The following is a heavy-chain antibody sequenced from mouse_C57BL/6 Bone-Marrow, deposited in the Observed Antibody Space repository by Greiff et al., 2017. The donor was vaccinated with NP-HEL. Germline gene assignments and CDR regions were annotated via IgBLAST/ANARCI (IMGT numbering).Heavy chain of an antibody. D-gene: IGHD1-1*01. V-gene: IGHV1-82*01. CDR1: GYAFSSSW. CDR3: ARCYYGSSYVGTNWYFDV. J-gene: IGHJ1*03. CDR2: IYTGDGDT. Sequence: QVQLQQSGPELVKPGASVKISCKASGYAFSSSWMNWVKQRPGKGLVWIGRIYTGDGDTNSNGKFKGKGTLTGAKSSSTAYMQLSSLTAEDSAVYFCARCYYGSSYVGTNWYFDVWGTGTTVTVSS.